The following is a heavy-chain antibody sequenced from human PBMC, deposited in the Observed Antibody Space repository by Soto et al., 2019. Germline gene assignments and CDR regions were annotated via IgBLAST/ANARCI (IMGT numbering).Heavy chain of an antibody. Sequence: QVQLVQSGAEVKKPGSSVKVSCKASGGSFSTYSISWVRQAPGQGLEWMGGIIPIFGTSNYAQKFQGRVTITADKSTNTAYMELRSLRSEDTAVYYCAITYGDYVVGAFDIWGQGTMVTFSS. CDR3: AITYGDYVVGAFDI. V-gene: IGHV1-69*06. CDR2: IIPIFGTS. CDR1: GGSFSTYS. J-gene: IGHJ3*02. D-gene: IGHD4-17*01.